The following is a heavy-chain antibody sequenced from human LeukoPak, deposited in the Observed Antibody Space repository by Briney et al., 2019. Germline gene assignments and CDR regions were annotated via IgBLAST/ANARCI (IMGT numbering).Heavy chain of an antibody. CDR2: IWYDGSNK. V-gene: IGHV3-33*01. CDR1: GFTFSSYG. J-gene: IGHJ4*02. D-gene: IGHD6-6*01. Sequence: GRSLRLSCAASGFTFSSYGMHWVRQAPGKGLEWVAVIWYDGSNKYYADSVKGRFTISRDNSKNTLYLQMNSLRAEDTAVYYCASGGYGAARLIDYWGQGTLVTVSS. CDR3: ASGGYGAARLIDY.